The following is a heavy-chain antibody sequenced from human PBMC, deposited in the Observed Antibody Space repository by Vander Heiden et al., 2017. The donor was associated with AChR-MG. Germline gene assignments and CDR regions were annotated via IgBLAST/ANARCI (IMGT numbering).Heavy chain of an antibody. CDR3: AKDGAIRFGELLYDWYFDL. CDR1: GFTFSSYA. CDR2: ISGSGGST. V-gene: IGHV3-23*01. Sequence: EVQLLESGGGLVQPGGSLRLSCAASGFTFSSYAMSWVRQAPGKGLEWVSAISGSGGSTYYADSVKGRFTISRDNPKNTLYLQMNSLRAEDTAVYYCAKDGAIRFGELLYDWYFDLWGRGTLVTVSS. D-gene: IGHD3-10*01. J-gene: IGHJ2*01.